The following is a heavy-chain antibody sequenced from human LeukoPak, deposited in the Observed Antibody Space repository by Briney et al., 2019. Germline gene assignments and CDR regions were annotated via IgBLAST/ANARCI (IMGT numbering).Heavy chain of an antibody. D-gene: IGHD5-12*01. CDR2: ISGSGGST. J-gene: IGHJ4*02. CDR1: GFTFSSYA. V-gene: IGHV3-23*01. Sequence: AGGSLRLSCAASGFTFSSYAMSWVRQAPGKGLEWVSAISGSGGSTYYADSVKGRFTISRDNSKNTLYLQMNSLRAEDTAVYYCAKGVGVATIFGPGDYWGQGTLVTVSS. CDR3: AKGVGVATIFGPGDY.